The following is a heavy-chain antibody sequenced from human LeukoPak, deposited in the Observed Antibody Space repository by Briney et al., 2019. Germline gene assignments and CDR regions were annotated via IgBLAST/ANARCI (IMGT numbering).Heavy chain of an antibody. CDR1: GGSISSYY. CDR2: IYHSGST. CDR3: ARAVAGRDDAFDI. V-gene: IGHV4-59*01. Sequence: SETLSLTCTVSGGSISSYYWSWMRQPPGKGLEWIGYIYHSGSTNYNPSLKSRVTISVDTSKNQFSLKLSSVTAADTAVYYCARAVAGRDDAFDIWGQGTMVTVSS. J-gene: IGHJ3*02. D-gene: IGHD6-19*01.